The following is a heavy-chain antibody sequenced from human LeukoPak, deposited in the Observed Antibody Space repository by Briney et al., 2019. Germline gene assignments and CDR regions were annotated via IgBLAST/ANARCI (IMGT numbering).Heavy chain of an antibody. CDR3: AGGAEGRFWGAFHI. CDR1: GFTVSSNY. J-gene: IGHJ3*02. V-gene: IGHV3-53*01. CDR2: IYSGGST. D-gene: IGHD3-3*01. Sequence: GGSLRLSCAASGFTVSSNYMSWVRQAPGKGLEWVSVIYSGGSTYYADSVKGRFTISRDNSKNTLYLQMNSLRAEDTAVYYCAGGAEGRFWGAFHIWGQGTMVTVSS.